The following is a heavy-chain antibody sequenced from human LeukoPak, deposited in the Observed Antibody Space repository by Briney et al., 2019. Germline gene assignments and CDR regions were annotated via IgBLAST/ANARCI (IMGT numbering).Heavy chain of an antibody. Sequence: ASVKVSCKASGYTFSNYNVHWVRQAPGQGLEWMGIINPTGGSTNYAQKFQGRVTMTRDMSTTTVYMDLSSLKSEDTAVYYCARAGSSGDYQAGSFEYWGQGTLVTASS. D-gene: IGHD1-26*01. V-gene: IGHV1-46*01. CDR3: ARAGSSGDYQAGSFEY. J-gene: IGHJ4*02. CDR2: INPTGGST. CDR1: GYTFSNYN.